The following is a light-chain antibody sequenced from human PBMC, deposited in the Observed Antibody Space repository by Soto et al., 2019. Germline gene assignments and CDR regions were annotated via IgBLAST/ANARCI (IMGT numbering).Light chain of an antibody. CDR2: EVS. J-gene: IGLJ2*01. CDR1: SSDVGGYHY. Sequence: QSALTQPASVSGSPGQSITISCTGSSSDVGGYHYVSWYQQYPGEAPKLVISEVSNRPSGVSNRFSGSKTGNTASPTISRLQHEDQAAYSCCSYNSRTTPLFGGGTKVTV. CDR3: CSYNSRTTPL. V-gene: IGLV2-14*01.